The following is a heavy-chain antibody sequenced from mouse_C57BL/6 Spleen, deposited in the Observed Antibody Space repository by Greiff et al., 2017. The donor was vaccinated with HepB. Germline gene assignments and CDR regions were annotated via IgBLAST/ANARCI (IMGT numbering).Heavy chain of an antibody. CDR2: ISDGGSYT. D-gene: IGHD2-3*01. CDR3: ARDHDYAMDY. Sequence: EVKLMESGGGLVKPGGSLKLSCAASGFTFSSYAMSWVRQTPEKRLEWVATISDGGSYTYYPDNVKGRFTISRDNAKNNLYLQMSHLKSEDTAMYYCARDHDYAMDYWGQGTSVTVSS. CDR1: GFTFSSYA. J-gene: IGHJ4*01. V-gene: IGHV5-4*01.